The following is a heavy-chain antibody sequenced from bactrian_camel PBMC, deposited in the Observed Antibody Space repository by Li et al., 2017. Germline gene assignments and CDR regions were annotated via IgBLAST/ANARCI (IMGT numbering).Heavy chain of an antibody. CDR1: GFTNYWNC. CDR3: AATGTGYCPDRVGARDYKF. D-gene: IGHD3*01. Sequence: HVQLVESGGGLVQPGGSLRLSCAGTGFTNYWNCMAWFRQAPGKEREEVAATFNRGYNTYYSDSVKGRFTISQDSAEKTLYLQMNSLKPEDTAMYYCAATGTGYCPDRVGARDYKFWGQGTQVTVS. V-gene: IGHV3S1*01. J-gene: IGHJ4*01. CDR2: TFNRGYNT.